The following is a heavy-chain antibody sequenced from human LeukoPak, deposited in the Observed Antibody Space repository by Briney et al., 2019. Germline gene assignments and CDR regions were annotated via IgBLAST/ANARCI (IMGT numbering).Heavy chain of an antibody. CDR3: AGETVIYGDYYPNLDY. CDR1: GGSISSYY. J-gene: IGHJ4*02. Sequence: SETLSLTCTVSGGSISSYYWSWIRQPPGKGLEWIGYIYYSGSTNYNPSLKSRVTISVDTSKNQFSLKLSSVTAADTAVYYCAGETVIYGDYYPNLDYWGQGTLVTVSS. V-gene: IGHV4-59*08. CDR2: IYYSGST. D-gene: IGHD4-17*01.